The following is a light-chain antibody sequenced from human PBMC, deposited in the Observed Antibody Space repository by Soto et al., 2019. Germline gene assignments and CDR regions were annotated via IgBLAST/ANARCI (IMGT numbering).Light chain of an antibody. CDR1: QSMSSY. Sequence: DIPMTQSPSSLSASVGDRVTITCRASQSMSSYLNWYQQKPGKAPKLLIYAASTLQSGVPSRFTGSGSGTDFTLTISSLQPEDFAAYYCQQSYSTPWMFGQGTKVE. CDR3: QQSYSTPWM. CDR2: AAS. J-gene: IGKJ1*01. V-gene: IGKV1-39*01.